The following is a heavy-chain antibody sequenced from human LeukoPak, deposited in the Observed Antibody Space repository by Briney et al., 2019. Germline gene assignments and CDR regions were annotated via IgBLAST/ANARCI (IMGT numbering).Heavy chain of an antibody. D-gene: IGHD1-14*01. V-gene: IGHV3-7*03. CDR2: IKEDGSEE. J-gene: IGHJ3*02. Sequence: QAGGSLRLSCAASTFTFGNYWMSWVRQAPGKGLEWVANIKEDGSEEYYVDSVKGRFTISRDNTKNSLYLQMNSLRAEDTAVYYCAIQGPGTEDAFDTWGQGTMVTVSS. CDR3: AIQGPGTEDAFDT. CDR1: TFTFGNYW.